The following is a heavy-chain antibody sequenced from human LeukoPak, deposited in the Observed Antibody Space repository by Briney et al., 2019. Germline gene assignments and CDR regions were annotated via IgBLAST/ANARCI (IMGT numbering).Heavy chain of an antibody. V-gene: IGHV4-34*01. Sequence: SETLSLTCAVYGGSFSGYYWSWIRQPPVKGLEWIGEINHSGSTNYNPSLKSRVTISVDTSKNQFSLKLSSVTAADTAVYYCARGGRSSGWYSVYWGQGTLVTVSS. CDR3: ARGGRSSGWYSVY. J-gene: IGHJ4*02. D-gene: IGHD6-19*01. CDR1: GGSFSGYY. CDR2: INHSGST.